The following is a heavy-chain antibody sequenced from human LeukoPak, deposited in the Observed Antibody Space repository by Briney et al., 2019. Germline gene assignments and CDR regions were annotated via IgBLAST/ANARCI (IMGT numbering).Heavy chain of an antibody. CDR2: IWFDGSVK. V-gene: IGHV3-33*06. Sequence: AGGSLGLSCAASGFTFNTFGMHWVRQAPGQGLEWVAAIWFDGSVKHYSDAVKGRFTISRDNSLNTLYLQMNSLRVEDTATYYCAKDTAVQFLEPAFWGQGTLVTVSS. J-gene: IGHJ4*02. D-gene: IGHD2-21*01. CDR1: GFTFNTFG. CDR3: AKDTAVQFLEPAF.